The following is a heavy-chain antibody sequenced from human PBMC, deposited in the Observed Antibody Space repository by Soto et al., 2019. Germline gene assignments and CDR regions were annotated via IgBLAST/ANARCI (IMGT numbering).Heavy chain of an antibody. CDR2: ISGFNGNT. J-gene: IGHJ6*03. CDR1: GYSFTNYG. D-gene: IGHD6-19*01. V-gene: IGHV1-18*01. CDR3: ARDRGVAPPVAGNTHYYYYMDV. Sequence: QDQLMQSRAEVKKPGASVTVSCKASGYSFTNYGITWVRQAPGQGLEWMGWISGFNGNTHYAQKLQGRVTMTTDASTSTAYMELRCLRSDDTAVYYCARDRGVAPPVAGNTHYYYYMDVWGKGTTVTVSS.